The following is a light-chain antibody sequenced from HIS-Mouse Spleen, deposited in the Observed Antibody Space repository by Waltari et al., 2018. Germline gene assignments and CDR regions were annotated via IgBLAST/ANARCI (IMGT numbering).Light chain of an antibody. CDR2: DAC. V-gene: IGKV1-33*01. J-gene: IGKJ2*01. CDR3: QQYDNLPMYT. CDR1: QDISNY. Sequence: DIQMTQSPSSLSASVGDRVTITCQASQDISNYLNWYQQTPGKAPKLLIYDACNLETGVPSRFSGSGSGTDFTFTISSLQPEDIATYYCQQYDNLPMYTFGQGTKLEIK.